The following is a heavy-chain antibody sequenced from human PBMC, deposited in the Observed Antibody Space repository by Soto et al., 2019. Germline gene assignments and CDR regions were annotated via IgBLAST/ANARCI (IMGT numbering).Heavy chain of an antibody. CDR3: NRGSEYDFWSGYL. D-gene: IGHD3-3*01. CDR2: IVPMFGTS. Sequence: QERLVQSGAEVRKPGSSVKVSCKVTGGTSTRYAINWVRQAPGQGLEWMGGIVPMFGTSKYAQKFQGRVTITADTSTNIAYMELRNLRSEDTVVYYCNRGSEYDFWSGYLWGQGTLVSVSS. CDR1: GGTSTRYA. V-gene: IGHV1-69*06. J-gene: IGHJ4*02.